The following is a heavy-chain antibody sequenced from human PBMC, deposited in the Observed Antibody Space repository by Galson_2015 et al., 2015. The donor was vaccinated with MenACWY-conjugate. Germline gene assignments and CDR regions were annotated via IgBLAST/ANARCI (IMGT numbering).Heavy chain of an antibody. CDR3: ARQGFGSSSLDY. CDR1: GYTFTSNW. Sequence: QSGAEGKKPGVSLKISCKGSGYTFTSNWIGWVRQMPGKGLEWMGIIYPGDSDTRYTPSFQGHVTISADKSINTAYLQWGSLEASDTAMYYCARQGFGSSSLDYWGQGTLVTVSS. V-gene: IGHV5-51*01. CDR2: IYPGDSDT. D-gene: IGHD6-6*01. J-gene: IGHJ4*02.